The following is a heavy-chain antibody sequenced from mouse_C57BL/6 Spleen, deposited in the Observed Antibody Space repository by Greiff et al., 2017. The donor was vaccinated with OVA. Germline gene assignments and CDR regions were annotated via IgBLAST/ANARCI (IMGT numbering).Heavy chain of an antibody. CDR3: ARDPGYDYDTYYFDY. Sequence: EVHLVESGGGLVKPGGSLKLSCAASGFTFSSYAMSWVRQTPEKRLEWVATISDGGSYTYYPDNVKGRFTISRDNAKNNLYLQMSHLKSEDTAMYYCARDPGYDYDTYYFDYWGQGTTLTVSS. D-gene: IGHD2-4*01. CDR1: GFTFSSYA. J-gene: IGHJ2*01. V-gene: IGHV5-4*01. CDR2: ISDGGSYT.